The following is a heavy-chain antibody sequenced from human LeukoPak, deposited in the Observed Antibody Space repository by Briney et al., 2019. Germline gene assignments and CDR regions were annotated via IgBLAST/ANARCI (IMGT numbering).Heavy chain of an antibody. J-gene: IGHJ4*02. Sequence: SETLSLACSVSGGSIRSNNFSWDWIRQPPGKGLKWIGSFSYGGTTYFNPSLKSRVTMSVDTSKNQFSLKVTSVTAADTAVYYCARRTAVARTAHFDYWGQGILVTVSS. CDR3: ARRTAVARTAHFDY. V-gene: IGHV4-39*01. D-gene: IGHD6-19*01. CDR1: GGSIRSNNFS. CDR2: FSYGGTT.